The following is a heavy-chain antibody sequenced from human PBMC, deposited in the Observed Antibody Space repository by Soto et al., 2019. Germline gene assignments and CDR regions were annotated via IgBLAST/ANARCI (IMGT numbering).Heavy chain of an antibody. J-gene: IGHJ4*02. CDR1: GYIFTNYY. CDR2: INAGGGYT. CDR3: ARAYSGSYYFDY. D-gene: IGHD1-26*01. V-gene: IGHV1-46*01. Sequence: GASLKVSCKASGYIFTNYYMHCVRPAPGQGLEWMGTINAGGGYTTYAQRFQGRVTMTRDTSTSTVSMELSSLRSEDTAVFYCARAYSGSYYFDYWGQGTLVTVSS.